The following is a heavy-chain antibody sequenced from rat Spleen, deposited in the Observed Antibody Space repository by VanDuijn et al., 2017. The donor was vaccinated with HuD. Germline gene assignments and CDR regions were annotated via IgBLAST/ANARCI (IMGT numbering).Heavy chain of an antibody. J-gene: IGHJ1*01. CDR2: ISYSGST. Sequence: EIQLQESGPGLVKPSQSLSLTCSVTGYTITSGYDWSWIRKFPGNKMEWMGYISYSGSTNYNPSLKSRISITRDTSKNQFFLQLNSVTTEDTATYYCARYRITTNWYFDFWGPGTMVTVSS. CDR1: GYTITSGY. D-gene: IGHD1-10*01. CDR3: ARYRITTNWYFDF. V-gene: IGHV3-4*01.